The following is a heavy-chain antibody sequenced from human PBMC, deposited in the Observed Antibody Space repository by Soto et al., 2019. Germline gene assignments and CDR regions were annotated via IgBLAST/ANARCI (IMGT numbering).Heavy chain of an antibody. D-gene: IGHD3-3*01. CDR1: GGTFSSYA. CDR2: IIPIFGTA. Sequence: SVKVSCKASGGTFSSYAISWVRQAPGQGLEWMGGIIPIFGTANYAQKFQGRVTITADESTSTAYMELSILRSEDTAVYYCAGFWSGYQNRYYYGMAVWGQGTTVTVSS. CDR3: AGFWSGYQNRYYYGMAV. V-gene: IGHV1-69*13. J-gene: IGHJ6*02.